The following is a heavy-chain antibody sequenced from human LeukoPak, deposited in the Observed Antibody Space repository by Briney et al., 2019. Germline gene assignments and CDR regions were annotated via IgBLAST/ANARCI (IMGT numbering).Heavy chain of an antibody. CDR3: ATLYYDSGSYSDY. V-gene: IGHV5-51*01. CDR1: GYSFTSYW. D-gene: IGHD3-10*01. Sequence: GESLKISCMGSGYSFTSYWIGWVRQMPGKGLEWMGIIYPGDSDTRYSPSFQGQVTISADKSISTAYLQWSSLKASDTAMYYCATLYYDSGSYSDYWGQGTLVTVSS. J-gene: IGHJ4*02. CDR2: IYPGDSDT.